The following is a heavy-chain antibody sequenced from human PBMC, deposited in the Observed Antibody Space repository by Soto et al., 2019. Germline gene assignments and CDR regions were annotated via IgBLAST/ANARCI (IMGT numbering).Heavy chain of an antibody. V-gene: IGHV3-7*03. D-gene: IGHD3-3*01. CDR3: ARDLGGDTYYDFWSGHAPGDV. Sequence: GGSLRLSCAASGFTFSSYWMSWVRQAPGKGLEWVANIKQDGSEKYYVDSVKGRFTISRDNAKNSLYLQMNSLRAEDTAVYYCARDLGGDTYYDFWSGHAPGDVWGQGTTVTVSS. CDR1: GFTFSSYW. CDR2: IKQDGSEK. J-gene: IGHJ6*02.